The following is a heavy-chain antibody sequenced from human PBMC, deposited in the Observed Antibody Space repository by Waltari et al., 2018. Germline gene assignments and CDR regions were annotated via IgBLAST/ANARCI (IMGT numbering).Heavy chain of an antibody. CDR3: AMGRELPDY. J-gene: IGHJ4*02. Sequence: QLQLQESGPGLLRPSETLSLTCTAAAGSISSTTDSWGWIRQPPGKGLEWIGSIHHTGSIYYNPSLKSRVTMTEDTSTDTAYMELSSLRSEDTAVYYCAMGRELPDYWGQGTLVTVSS. D-gene: IGHD1-26*01. V-gene: IGHV4-39*07. CDR2: IHHTGSI. CDR1: AGSISSTTDS.